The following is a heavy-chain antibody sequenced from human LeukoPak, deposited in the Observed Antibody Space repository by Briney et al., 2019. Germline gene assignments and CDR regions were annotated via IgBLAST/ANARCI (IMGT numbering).Heavy chain of an antibody. V-gene: IGHV4-59*01. J-gene: IGHJ5*02. CDR3: ARVRPLRFLEWLPTEQVFWIDP. D-gene: IGHD3-3*01. Sequence: SETLSLTCTVSGGSISSYYWSWIRQPPGEGLEWIGYIYYSGSTNYNPSLKSRVTISVDTSKNQFSLKLSSVTAADTAVYYCARVRPLRFLEWLPTEQVFWIDPWGQGTLVTVSS. CDR2: IYYSGST. CDR1: GGSISSYY.